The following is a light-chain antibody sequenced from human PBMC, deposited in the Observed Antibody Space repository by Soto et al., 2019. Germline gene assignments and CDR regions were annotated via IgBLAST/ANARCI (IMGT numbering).Light chain of an antibody. V-gene: IGKV3-15*01. CDR3: QQYDNWWT. Sequence: EIVMTQSPATLSVSPGERATLSCRASQSVTSNLAWYQKKPGQAPRLLIYGASTRATGIPARFSGSGSGTDFTLTISSLQSEDFEVYYCQQYDNWWTFGQGTRVEIK. CDR2: GAS. CDR1: QSVTSN. J-gene: IGKJ1*01.